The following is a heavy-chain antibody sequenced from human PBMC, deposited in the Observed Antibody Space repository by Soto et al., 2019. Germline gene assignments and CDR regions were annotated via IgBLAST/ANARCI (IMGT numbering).Heavy chain of an antibody. J-gene: IGHJ4*02. V-gene: IGHV1-46*02. CDR3: ARDQGVEGDYYDTTAYYFDS. CDR2: INPRDDAT. Sequence: ASVKVSCKASGYTFNAFYIHWVRQAPGQGLEWMGIINPRDDATSYAQRFQGRVTMTRDTSTSTVYMDLGGLRSEDTAVYYCARDQGVEGDYYDTTAYYFDSWGQGTLVTVSS. CDR1: GYTFNAFY. D-gene: IGHD3-22*01.